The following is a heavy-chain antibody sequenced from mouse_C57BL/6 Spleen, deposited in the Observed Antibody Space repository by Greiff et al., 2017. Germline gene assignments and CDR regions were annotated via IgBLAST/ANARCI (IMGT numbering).Heavy chain of an antibody. CDR2: IYWDDDK. Sequence: QVTLKECGPGILQSSQTLSLTCSFSGFSLSTSGMGVSWIRQPSGKGLEWLAHIYWDDDKRYNPSLKSRLTISKDTSRNQVFLKITSVDTADTATYYCARRATYGYEDAMDYWGQGTSVTVSS. CDR1: GFSLSTSGMG. CDR3: ARRATYGYEDAMDY. J-gene: IGHJ4*01. V-gene: IGHV8-12*01. D-gene: IGHD2-2*01.